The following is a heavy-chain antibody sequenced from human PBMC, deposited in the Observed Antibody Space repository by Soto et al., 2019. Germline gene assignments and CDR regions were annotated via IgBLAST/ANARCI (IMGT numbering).Heavy chain of an antibody. CDR2: ISGSGGST. Sequence: EVQLLESGGGLVQPGGSLRLSCAASGFTFSSYAMSWVRQAPGKGLEWVSAISGSGGSTYYADSVKGRFTISRDNSKNTLYLQMNSPRAEDTAVYYCAKDRGYSYGPMDVWGKGTTVTVSS. D-gene: IGHD5-18*01. V-gene: IGHV3-23*01. CDR3: AKDRGYSYGPMDV. CDR1: GFTFSSYA. J-gene: IGHJ6*03.